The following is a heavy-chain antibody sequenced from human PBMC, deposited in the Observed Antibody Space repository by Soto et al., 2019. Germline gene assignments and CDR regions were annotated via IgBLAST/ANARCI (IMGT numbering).Heavy chain of an antibody. J-gene: IGHJ6*02. CDR2: IYYSGST. Sequence: SETLSLTCTVSGGSIRSGGYYWSWVRQSPRRGLEWIGNIYYSGSTYYNPSLKSRLTISVDTSKNQFSLNLSSLTAADTAVYYCARDRLMATAGTARHYFGLDVWGQGTTVTVSS. D-gene: IGHD5-18*01. V-gene: IGHV4-31*03. CDR1: GGSIRSGGYY. CDR3: ARDRLMATAGTARHYFGLDV.